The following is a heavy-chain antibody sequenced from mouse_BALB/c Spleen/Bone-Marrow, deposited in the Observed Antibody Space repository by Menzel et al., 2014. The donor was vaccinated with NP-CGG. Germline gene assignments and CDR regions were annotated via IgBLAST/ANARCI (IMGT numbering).Heavy chain of an antibody. V-gene: IGHV4-1*02. CDR2: INPDSSMI. Sequence: EVKVEESGGGLVQPGGSLKLSCAASGFDFSRYWMSWVRQAPGKGLEWIGEINPDSSMINYTPSLRDKFIISRDNAKSTLYLQMSKVRSEDTALYYCARPKGSPYAMDYWGQGTLVTGSS. CDR1: GFDFSRYW. CDR3: ARPKGSPYAMDY. J-gene: IGHJ4*01.